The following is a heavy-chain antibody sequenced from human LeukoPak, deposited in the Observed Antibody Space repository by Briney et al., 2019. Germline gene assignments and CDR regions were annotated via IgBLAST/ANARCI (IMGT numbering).Heavy chain of an antibody. J-gene: IGHJ4*02. D-gene: IGHD3-22*01. V-gene: IGHV3-33*01. CDR3: ARGVDYYDSSGTIDY. CDR1: GFTFSSYA. CDR2: VWYDGTKT. Sequence: PGRSLRLSCAASGFTFSSYAMHWVRQAPGKGLEWVAVVWYDGTKTYSPDSVKGRITISRGDSKNTLYLQMNSLRAEDTAVYHCARGVDYYDSSGTIDYWGQGTLVTVSS.